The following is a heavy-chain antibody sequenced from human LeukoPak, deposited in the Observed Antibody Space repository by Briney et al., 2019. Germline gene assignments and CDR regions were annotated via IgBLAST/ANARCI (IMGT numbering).Heavy chain of an antibody. D-gene: IGHD1-26*01. CDR3: ARRSPGTSSLFYYYMDV. CDR1: GFTFSNHA. J-gene: IGHJ6*03. V-gene: IGHV3-23*01. CDR2: ISSSGSST. Sequence: GGSMRLSCAASGFTFSNHAMSWVRQAPGKGLEWVSGISSSGSSTFFADHVKGRFTISRDNAKNSLYLQMNTLQAEDTAVYYCARRSPGTSSLFYYYMDVWGRGTTVTVSS.